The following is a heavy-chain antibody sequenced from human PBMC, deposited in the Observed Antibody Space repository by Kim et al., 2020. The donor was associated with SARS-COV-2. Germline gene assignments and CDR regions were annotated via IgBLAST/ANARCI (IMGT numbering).Heavy chain of an antibody. Sequence: TTSNPSLKSRVTISVDTSKTQFSLKLSSVTAADTAVYYCARARGSYYDYWGQGTLVTVSS. D-gene: IGHD1-26*01. CDR3: ARARGSYYDY. V-gene: IGHV4-59*01. J-gene: IGHJ4*02. CDR2: T.